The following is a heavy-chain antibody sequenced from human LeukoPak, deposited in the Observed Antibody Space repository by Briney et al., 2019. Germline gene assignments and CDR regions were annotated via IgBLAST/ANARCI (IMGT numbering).Heavy chain of an antibody. CDR2: IHHDGRI. V-gene: IGHV4/OR15-8*01. CDR1: GGSINSTNW. CDR3: ARSHDHLWGNYPDY. D-gene: IGHD3-16*02. Sequence: SETLSLTCDVSGGSINSTNWWNWVRQPPGKGLEWIGEIHHDGRINYNPSLKSRVTLSVDKSKNQFSLRLNSGTAADTAMYYCARSHDHLWGNYPDYWGQGTLVTVSS. J-gene: IGHJ4*02.